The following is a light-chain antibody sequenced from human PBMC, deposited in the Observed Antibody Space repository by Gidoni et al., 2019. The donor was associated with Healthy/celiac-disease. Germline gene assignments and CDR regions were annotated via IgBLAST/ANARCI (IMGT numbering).Light chain of an antibody. J-gene: IGKJ2*01. CDR3: QQRSNWPL. Sequence: EIVLTQSPATLSLSPGERATLSCRASQSVSSYLAWYQQKPGQAPRLLIYDASNRATGIPARFSGSGSGTDFTLTSSSLEPEDFAFYYCQQRSNWPLFGQXTKLEIK. V-gene: IGKV3-11*01. CDR1: QSVSSY. CDR2: DAS.